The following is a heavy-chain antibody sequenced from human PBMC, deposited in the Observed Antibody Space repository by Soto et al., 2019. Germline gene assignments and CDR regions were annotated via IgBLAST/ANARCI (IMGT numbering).Heavy chain of an antibody. D-gene: IGHD3-3*01. Sequence: ASVKVSCKASGGTFSSYTISWVRQAPGQGLEWMGRINPNLGNTGYAQKFQGRVTMTRNTSISTAYMELSSLRSEDTAVYYCARGPTYYDFWSGPRGFFYMDVWGKGTTVTVSS. CDR3: ARGPTYYDFWSGPRGFFYMDV. CDR2: INPNLGNT. CDR1: GGTFSSYT. J-gene: IGHJ6*03. V-gene: IGHV1-8*02.